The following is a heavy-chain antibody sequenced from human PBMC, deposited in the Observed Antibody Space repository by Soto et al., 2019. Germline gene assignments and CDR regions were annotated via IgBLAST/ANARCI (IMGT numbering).Heavy chain of an antibody. CDR2: ISGSGGST. CDR3: AKVRGFGEPFDY. CDR1: GFTFSSFA. V-gene: IGHV3-23*01. J-gene: IGHJ4*02. D-gene: IGHD3-10*01. Sequence: GGSLRLSCATSGFTFSSFAMSWVRQAPGKGLEWVSAISGSGGSTYYADSVKGRFTISRDNSKNTLYLQMNSLRAEDTAVYYCAKVRGFGEPFDYWGQGTLVTVSS.